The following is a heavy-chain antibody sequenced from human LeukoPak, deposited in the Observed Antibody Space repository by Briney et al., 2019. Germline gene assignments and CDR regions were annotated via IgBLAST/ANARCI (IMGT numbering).Heavy chain of an antibody. Sequence: ASVKVSCKASGYTFTSYGISWLRQAPGQGLEWLGWISTYNGHTNYAQKLQGRVTMTTDTSTSTAYMELRNLRSDDTAVYYCARGGRWELPRPYAFDIWGQGTMVTVSS. D-gene: IGHD1-26*01. CDR1: GYTFTSYG. CDR2: ISTYNGHT. CDR3: ARGGRWELPRPYAFDI. J-gene: IGHJ3*02. V-gene: IGHV1-18*01.